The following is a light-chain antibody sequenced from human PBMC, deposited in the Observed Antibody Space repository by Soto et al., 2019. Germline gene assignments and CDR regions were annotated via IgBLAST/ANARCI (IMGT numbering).Light chain of an antibody. CDR1: SSDVAGYNY. Sequence: QSALTQPASVSGSPGQSITISCTGTSSDVAGYNYVSWYQQHPDKAPKLMIYEVNNRPSGVSNRFSGSKSGNTASLTISGLQAEDEADYYCSSFTSSSTLVFGGGTKLTVL. CDR2: EVN. V-gene: IGLV2-14*01. CDR3: SSFTSSSTLV. J-gene: IGLJ3*02.